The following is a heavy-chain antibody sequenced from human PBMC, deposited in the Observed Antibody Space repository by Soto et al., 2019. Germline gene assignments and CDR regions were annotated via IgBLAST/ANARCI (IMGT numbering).Heavy chain of an antibody. J-gene: IGHJ4*02. D-gene: IGHD3-22*01. CDR2: ISHSGRV. CDR1: GGSFSDYY. Sequence: SETLSLTCDVYGGSFSDYYWTWIRQPPGKGLEWIGEISHSGRVNYTPSLESRVTISIETSKNRFSLNLNSVTAPDTAVYYCARGSHRLHSYDTNGFYHYLDSWGQGTLVTVSS. V-gene: IGHV4-34*01. CDR3: ARGSHRLHSYDTNGFYHYLDS.